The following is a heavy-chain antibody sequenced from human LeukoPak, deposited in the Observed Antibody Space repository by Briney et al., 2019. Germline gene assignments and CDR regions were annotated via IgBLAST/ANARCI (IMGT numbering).Heavy chain of an antibody. CDR3: ARESIAMADRYYFDN. D-gene: IGHD6-19*01. Sequence: SETLSLTCAVYIDSFSNYHWNWIRQTPAKGLEWIGEVNESGGTNISPSLRSRVILSVDTSKNQFSLKLISVTVADTAVYYCARESIAMADRYYFDNWGQGTLVAVSS. V-gene: IGHV4-34*01. CDR1: IDSFSNYH. CDR2: VNESGGT. J-gene: IGHJ4*02.